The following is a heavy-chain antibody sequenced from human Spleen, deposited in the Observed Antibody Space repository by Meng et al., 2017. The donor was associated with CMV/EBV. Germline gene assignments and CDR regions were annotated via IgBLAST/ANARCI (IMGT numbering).Heavy chain of an antibody. V-gene: IGHV4-4*02. CDR1: GGSISSSNW. D-gene: IGHD6-19*01. CDR2: IYHSGST. Sequence: CAVSGGSISSSNWWSWVRQPPGKGLEWIGEIYHSGSTNYNPSLKSRVTISVDKSENQFSLKLSSVTAADTAVYYCARVSAVAGTGHYWGQGTLVTVSS. CDR3: ARVSAVAGTGHY. J-gene: IGHJ4*02.